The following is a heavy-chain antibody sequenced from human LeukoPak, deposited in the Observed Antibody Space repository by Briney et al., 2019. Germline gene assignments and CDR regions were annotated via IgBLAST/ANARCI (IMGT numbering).Heavy chain of an antibody. CDR2: ISAYSGNT. V-gene: IGHV1-18*04. CDR1: GYTFTDTG. D-gene: IGHD1-14*01. J-gene: IGHJ4*02. CDR3: ARGATNLDY. Sequence: ASVKVSCKASGYTFTDTGISWVRQAPGQGLEWMGWISAYSGNTNYAQMFQGRVTMTTDTSTSTAYMELRSLRSDDTAVYYCARGATNLDYWGQGTLVTVSS.